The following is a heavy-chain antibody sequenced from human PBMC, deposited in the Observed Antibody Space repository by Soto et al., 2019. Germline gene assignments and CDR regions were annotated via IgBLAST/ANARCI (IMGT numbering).Heavy chain of an antibody. V-gene: IGHV2-5*02. J-gene: IGHJ5*01. CDR1: GFSLSKSGVG. CDR2: IYWDNDR. Sequence: QITLKESGPTLVEPTQTLTLTCSFSGFSLSKSGVGVGWFRQAPGKALECLGIIYWDNDRRYNPSVKDRLTITKYTSKYLIFVTMTYMEPVDTGIYYCAHRVSYSDSWDVGWFNSWGQGTPVTVS. D-gene: IGHD3-10*01. CDR3: AHRVSYSDSWDVGWFNS.